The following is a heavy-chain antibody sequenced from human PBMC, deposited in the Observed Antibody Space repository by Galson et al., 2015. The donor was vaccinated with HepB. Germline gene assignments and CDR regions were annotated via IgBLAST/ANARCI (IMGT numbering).Heavy chain of an antibody. CDR1: GYTFNNYN. V-gene: IGHV1-18*04. CDR3: ARGVAGLNFDY. D-gene: IGHD6-19*01. Sequence: QSGAEVKMPGASVRVSCKASGYTFNNYNITWVRQAPGQGLEWMGWISGNNGHTNFTQTYQGRLTMTTHTSTATAYLELRSLRSDDTALYYCARGVAGLNFDYWGQGTLVTVSS. CDR2: ISGNNGHT. J-gene: IGHJ4*02.